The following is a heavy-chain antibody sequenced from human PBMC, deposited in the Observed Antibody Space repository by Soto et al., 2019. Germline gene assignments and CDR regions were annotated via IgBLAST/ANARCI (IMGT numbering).Heavy chain of an antibody. CDR2: IWYDGSNK. CDR1: GFTFSSYG. D-gene: IGHD6-19*01. J-gene: IGHJ4*02. V-gene: IGHV3-33*01. CDR3: ARGGGYSSGWYSHPFDY. Sequence: QVQLVESGGGVVQPGRSLRLSCAASGFTFSSYGMHWVRQAPGKGLEWVAVIWYDGSNKYYADSVKGRFTISRDNSKNTLYLQMNSLRAEDTAVYYCARGGGYSSGWYSHPFDYWGQGTLVTVSS.